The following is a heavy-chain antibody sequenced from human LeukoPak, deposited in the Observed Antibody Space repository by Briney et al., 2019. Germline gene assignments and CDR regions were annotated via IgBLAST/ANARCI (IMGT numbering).Heavy chain of an antibody. CDR1: GFTFSSYA. D-gene: IGHD1-14*01. J-gene: IGHJ4*02. CDR3: WPVNPIDY. V-gene: IGHV3-23*01. CDR2: ISTSGGST. Sequence: GGSLRLSCAASGFTFSSYAMSWVRQAPGKGLEWVSAISTSGGSTYYGGSVKGRFTISRDNSKNTLYLQINSLRAEDTAVYYCWPVNPIDYWGQGTLVTVSS.